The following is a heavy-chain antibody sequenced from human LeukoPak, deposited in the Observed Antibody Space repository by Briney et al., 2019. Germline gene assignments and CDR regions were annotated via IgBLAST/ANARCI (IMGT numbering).Heavy chain of an antibody. J-gene: IGHJ4*02. CDR1: GGSIANYY. V-gene: IGHV4-59*01. CDR2: IFYGGST. Sequence: SETLSLTCTVSGGSIANYYWACIRQPPGKGLEWIGYIFYGGSTNYNPSLKNRVTISVDMSKNQFSLRLSSVTAADTAVYYCARDSGSSISLDYWGQGTLVTVSS. CDR3: ARDSGSSISLDY. D-gene: IGHD2-2*01.